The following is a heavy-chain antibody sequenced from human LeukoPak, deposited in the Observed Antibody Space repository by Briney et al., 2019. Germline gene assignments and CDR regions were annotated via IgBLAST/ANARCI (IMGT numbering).Heavy chain of an antibody. D-gene: IGHD2-2*01. CDR1: GYTFTDLY. Sequence: ASVKVSCKVSGYTFTDLYMHWVRQAPGKGLEWMGGFDPEDGETIYAQKFQGRVTMTEDTSTDTAYMELSSLRSEDTAVYYCATGAFSSTSWNNWFDPWGQGTLVTVSS. CDR2: FDPEDGET. J-gene: IGHJ5*02. V-gene: IGHV1-24*01. CDR3: ATGAFSSTSWNNWFDP.